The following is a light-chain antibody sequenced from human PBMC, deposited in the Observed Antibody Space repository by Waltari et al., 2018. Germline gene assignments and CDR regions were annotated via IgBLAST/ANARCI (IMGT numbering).Light chain of an antibody. J-gene: IGLJ2*01. V-gene: IGLV2-23*01. CDR2: DDT. CDR3: CSYAGSSAVV. Sequence: QSALTQPAAVSGSPGQSITISCSGSSRDVGGYNLVSWYQHHPGKAPKLMIYDDTKRPSGVSNRFSGSKSGNTASLTISGLQAEDEADYYCCSYAGSSAVVFGGGTKLTVL. CDR1: SRDVGGYNL.